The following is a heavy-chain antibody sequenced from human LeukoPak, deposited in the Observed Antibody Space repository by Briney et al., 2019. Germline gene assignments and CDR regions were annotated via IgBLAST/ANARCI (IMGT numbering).Heavy chain of an antibody. CDR2: INPNSGGT. Sequence: ASVKVSCKASGHTFTGYYMYGVRQAPGQGLEWMGRINPNSGGTNYAQKFQGRVTMTRDTSISTAYMELSRLRSDDTAVYYCARDLLGSSSRTWGQGTLVTVSS. V-gene: IGHV1-2*06. CDR1: GHTFTGYY. J-gene: IGHJ5*02. D-gene: IGHD7-27*01. CDR3: ARDLLGSSSRT.